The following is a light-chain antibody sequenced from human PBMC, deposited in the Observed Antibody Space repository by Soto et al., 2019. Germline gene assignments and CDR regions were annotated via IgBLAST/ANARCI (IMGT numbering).Light chain of an antibody. V-gene: IGKV3-11*01. J-gene: IGKJ1*01. CDR1: QSVSSY. CDR2: DTS. Sequence: EIVVTQSPATLSLSPGERATLSCRASQSVSSYLAWYQQKPGQAPRLLIYDTSNRATGIPDRFSGSGSGTVFTLTIGGLEPEDFAVYYCQQRSIWPPWTCDQGTKVDIK. CDR3: QQRSIWPPWT.